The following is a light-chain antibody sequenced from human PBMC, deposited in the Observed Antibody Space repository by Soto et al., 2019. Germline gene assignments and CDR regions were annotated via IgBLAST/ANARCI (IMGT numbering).Light chain of an antibody. Sequence: DIQMTQSPSAMSASVGDRFTISCRASQDIGNHLAWFQQKPGKVPQRLIYAASSLQTGVPSRFSGSGSGTDFTLTINSLQPEDFATYYCLQHDSFPPTFGQGTRLENK. J-gene: IGKJ5*01. V-gene: IGKV1-17*03. CDR2: AAS. CDR1: QDIGNH. CDR3: LQHDSFPPT.